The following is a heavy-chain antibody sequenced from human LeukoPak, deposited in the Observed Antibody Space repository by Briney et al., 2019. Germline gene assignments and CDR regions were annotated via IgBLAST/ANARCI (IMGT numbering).Heavy chain of an antibody. J-gene: IGHJ4*02. V-gene: IGHV5-10-1*01. CDR3: ARGYGSGSYYTHFDY. Sequence: GESLKISCWGSGYSFNSYWISWVRQIPGKGLGWMVRIEPSDSYTKHSTSFQGHVTISADKSISTAYLPWSSLKASDTDMYYCARGYGSGSYYTHFDYWGQGTLVTVSS. CDR2: IEPSDSYT. D-gene: IGHD3-10*01. CDR1: GYSFNSYW.